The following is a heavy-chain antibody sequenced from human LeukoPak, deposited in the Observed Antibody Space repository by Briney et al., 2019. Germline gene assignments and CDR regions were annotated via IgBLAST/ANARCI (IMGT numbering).Heavy chain of an antibody. J-gene: IGHJ4*02. D-gene: IGHD3-10*01. CDR2: MSPNSGNT. CDR3: AQFSSSGSQQHNFDY. Sequence: ASVKVSCKASGYTFTSYDINWVRQATGQGLEWMGWMSPNSGNTGYAQKFQGRVTMTRNTSISTAYMELSSLRSEDTAVYYCAQFSSSGSQQHNFDYWGQGTLVTVSS. V-gene: IGHV1-8*01. CDR1: GYTFTSYD.